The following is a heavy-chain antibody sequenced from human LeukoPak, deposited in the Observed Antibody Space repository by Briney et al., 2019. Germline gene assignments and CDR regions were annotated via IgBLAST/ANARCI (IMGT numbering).Heavy chain of an antibody. V-gene: IGHV2-5*01. Sequence: ESGPTLVNPTQTLTLTCTVSGFSLITNELGVGSIRQPPGKALEWLALFYYNNNKFYSPSLENRVTVSKDTSKNQVVLTLTNMDPMDTATYYCAHQEYDNGWHLFQHGGQGTLVTVSS. CDR1: GFSLITNELG. CDR3: AHQEYDNGWHLFQH. CDR2: FYYNNNK. D-gene: IGHD6-19*01. J-gene: IGHJ1*01.